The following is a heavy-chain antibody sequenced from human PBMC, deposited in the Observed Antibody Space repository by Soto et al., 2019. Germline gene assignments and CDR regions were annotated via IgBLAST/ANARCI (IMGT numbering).Heavy chain of an antibody. V-gene: IGHV3-21*01. CDR3: ARPWGHYYYYYYMDV. J-gene: IGHJ6*03. Sequence: EVQLVESGGGLVKPGGSLRLSCAASGFTFSSYSMNWVRQAPGKGLEWVSSISSSSSYIYYADSVKGRFTITRDNAKNSLYLQMNSLRADDTDVYYCARPWGHYYYYYYMDVWGKGTTVTVSS. CDR2: ISSSSSYI. D-gene: IGHD7-27*01. CDR1: GFTFSSYS.